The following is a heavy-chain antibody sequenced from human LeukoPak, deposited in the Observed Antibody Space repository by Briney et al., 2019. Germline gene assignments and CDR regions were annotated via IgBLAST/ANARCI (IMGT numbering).Heavy chain of an antibody. CDR1: GFTFSSYE. CDR2: ISSSGSTI. D-gene: IGHD5-24*01. J-gene: IGHJ3*02. CDR3: ARGRDGYLGAFDI. V-gene: IGHV3-48*03. Sequence: GGSLRLSCAASGFTFSSYEMNWVRQAPGKGLERVSYISSSGSTIYYADSVKGRFTISRDNAKNSLYLQMNSLRAEDTAVYYCARGRDGYLGAFDIWGQGTMVTVSS.